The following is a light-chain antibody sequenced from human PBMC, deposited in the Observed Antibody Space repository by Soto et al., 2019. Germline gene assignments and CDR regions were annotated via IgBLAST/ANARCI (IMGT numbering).Light chain of an antibody. CDR1: SSDIGGHNF. CDR3: SSYTTSSYVV. V-gene: IGLV2-14*01. J-gene: IGLJ2*01. CDR2: EVS. Sequence: QSALTQPAAVSGSPGKSITISCTGTSSDIGGHNFVSWYQHHPGKAPKLLIYEVSYRASGVSNRFTGSKSANTASLTISGLQAEYEADDSCSSYTTSSYVVFGGGTKLTVL.